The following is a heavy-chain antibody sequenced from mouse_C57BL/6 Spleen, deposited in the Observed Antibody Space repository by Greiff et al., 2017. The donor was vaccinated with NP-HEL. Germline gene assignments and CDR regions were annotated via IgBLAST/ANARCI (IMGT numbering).Heavy chain of an antibody. CDR1: GYAFSSSW. D-gene: IGHD2-4*01. Sequence: QVQLQQSGPELVKPGASVKISCKASGYAFSSSWMNWVKQRPGKGLEWIGRIYPGDGDTNYNGKFKGKATLTADKSSSTAYMQLSSLTSEDSAVYFCARLGIYYDYGESDYWGQGTTLTVSS. V-gene: IGHV1-82*01. CDR3: ARLGIYYDYGESDY. J-gene: IGHJ2*01. CDR2: IYPGDGDT.